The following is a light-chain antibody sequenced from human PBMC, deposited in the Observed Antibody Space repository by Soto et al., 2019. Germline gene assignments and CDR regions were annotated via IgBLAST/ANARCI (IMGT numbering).Light chain of an antibody. V-gene: IGKV3D-20*02. CDR2: GAS. J-gene: IGKJ5*01. Sequence: EIVLTQSPGTLSLSPGERATLSCRAIQSVISTYLAWYQQKPGQAPRLLIYGASSRATGIPARFSGSGSGTDFTLTITSLEPEDFAVYFCHQRYNWPRVTFGQGTRLEIK. CDR3: HQRYNWPRVT. CDR1: QSVISTY.